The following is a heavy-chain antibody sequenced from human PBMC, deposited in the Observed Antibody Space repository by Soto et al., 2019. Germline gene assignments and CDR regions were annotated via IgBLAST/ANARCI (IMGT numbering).Heavy chain of an antibody. CDR1: GGSISSGGYY. CDR3: AREVVVVPAAISYYMDV. CDR2: IYYSGST. J-gene: IGHJ6*03. V-gene: IGHV4-31*03. Sequence: TLSLTCTVSGGSISSGGYYWSWIRQHPGKGLEWIGYIYYSGSTYYNPSLKSRVTISVDTSKNQFSLKLSSVTAADTAVYYCAREVVVVPAAISYYMDVWGKGTTVTVSS. D-gene: IGHD2-2*01.